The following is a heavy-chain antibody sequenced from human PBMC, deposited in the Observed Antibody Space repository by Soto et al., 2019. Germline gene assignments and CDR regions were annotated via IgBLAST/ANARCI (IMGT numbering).Heavy chain of an antibody. J-gene: IGHJ4*02. V-gene: IGHV3-49*04. CDR3: TRGRDGYNPYYFLY. D-gene: IGHD5-12*01. CDR1: GFTFGAYA. CDR2: IRNDIYDETT. Sequence: PGGSLRLSCTASGFTFGAYAINWVRQVPGKGLEWLGFIRNDIYDETTEYAASVKGRIIISRDDSKSMAYLQMDSLKTEDTVVYYCTRGRDGYNPYYFLYWGQGALVTVSS.